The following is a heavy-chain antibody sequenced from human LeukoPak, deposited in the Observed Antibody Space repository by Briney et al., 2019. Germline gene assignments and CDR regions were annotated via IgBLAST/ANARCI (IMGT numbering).Heavy chain of an antibody. V-gene: IGHV3-20*04. D-gene: IGHD3-10*01. CDR2: INWNGGST. CDR3: ARDKRLGYYGSGSYYTPPFDY. J-gene: IGHJ4*02. CDR1: GFTFDDYG. Sequence: GGSLRVSCVASGFTFDDYGLSWVRPAPGKGLGGVAGINWNGGSTGYADSVKGRFTISRDNAKNSLYLQMNSLRAEDTALYYCARDKRLGYYGSGSYYTPPFDYWGQGTLVTVSS.